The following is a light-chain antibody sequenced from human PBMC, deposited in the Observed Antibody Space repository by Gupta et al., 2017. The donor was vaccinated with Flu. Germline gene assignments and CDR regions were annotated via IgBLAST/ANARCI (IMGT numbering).Light chain of an antibody. CDR3: CSYTTTHTYV. V-gene: IGLV2-23*01. CDR1: SSDVGSSTL. J-gene: IGLJ1*01. CDR2: EGS. Sequence: QSALTQPASVSASPGPSVTILFTGTSSDVGSSTLVSWYQQHPGKAPKLIISEGSKRASGLSDRFSGSKSGNTASLTISGLQAADEADYYCCSYTTTHTYVFGSGTKVTVL.